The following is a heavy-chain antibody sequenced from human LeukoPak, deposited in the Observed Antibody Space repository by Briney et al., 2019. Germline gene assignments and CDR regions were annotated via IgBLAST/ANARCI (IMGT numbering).Heavy chain of an antibody. CDR1: GFTFSSYW. D-gene: IGHD3-10*01. CDR2: IKQDGSEK. J-gene: IGHJ5*02. V-gene: IGHV3-7*01. Sequence: GGSLRLSCAASGFTFSSYWMSWVRQAPGKGLEWVANIKQDGSEKYYVDSVKGRFTISRDNAKNSLYLQMNSLRAEDTAVYYCARDMGSYYLHDWFDPWGQGTLVTVSS. CDR3: ARDMGSYYLHDWFDP.